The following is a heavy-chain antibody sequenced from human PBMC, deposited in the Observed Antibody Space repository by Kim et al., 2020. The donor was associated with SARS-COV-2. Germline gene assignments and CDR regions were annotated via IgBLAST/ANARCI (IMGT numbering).Heavy chain of an antibody. CDR1: GFTFSSYW. V-gene: IGHV3-7*01. Sequence: GGSLRLSCAASGFTFSSYWMSWVRQAPGKGLEWVANRKQDGSEKYYVDSVKGRFTISRDNAKNSLYLQMNSLRAEDTAVYYCARVGEYSGYDGFFDYWGQGTLVTVSS. J-gene: IGHJ4*02. CDR3: ARVGEYSGYDGFFDY. CDR2: RKQDGSEK. D-gene: IGHD5-12*01.